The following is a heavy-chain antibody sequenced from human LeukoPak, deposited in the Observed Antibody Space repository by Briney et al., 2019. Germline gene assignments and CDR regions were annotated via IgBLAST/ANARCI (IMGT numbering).Heavy chain of an antibody. D-gene: IGHD3-3*01. CDR1: GFTFSSYW. CDR3: ARAGVDTSGYYYQGFDY. Sequence: GGSLRLSCAASGFTFSSYWMHWVRQAPGKGLVWVSRINSDGRSTSYADSVKGRFTISRDNAKNSLYLQVNSLTAEDTAVYYCARAGVDTSGYYYQGFDYWGQGTLVTVSS. J-gene: IGHJ4*02. V-gene: IGHV3-74*01. CDR2: INSDGRST.